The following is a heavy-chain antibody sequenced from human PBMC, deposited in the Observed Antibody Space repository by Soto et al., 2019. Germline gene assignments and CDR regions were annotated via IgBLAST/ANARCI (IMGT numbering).Heavy chain of an antibody. CDR2: IGTAGDT. D-gene: IGHD1-1*01. CDR3: ARGGNYYYYYGRDV. CDR1: GFTFSSYD. J-gene: IGHJ6*02. Sequence: EVQLVESGGGLVQPGGSLRLSCAASGFTFSSYDMHWVRQATGKGLEWVSAIGTAGDTYYPGSVKGRFTISRENAKHSVYLQMNSLRAGDTAVYYCARGGNYYYYYGRDVWGQGTTVTVSS. V-gene: IGHV3-13*01.